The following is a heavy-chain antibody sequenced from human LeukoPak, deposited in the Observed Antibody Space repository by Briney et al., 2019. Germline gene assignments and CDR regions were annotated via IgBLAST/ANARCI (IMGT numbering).Heavy chain of an antibody. CDR2: ISSSSSYI. Sequence: GESLRLSCAASGFTFSSYSMNWVRQAPGKGLEWVSSISSSSSYIYYADSVKGRFTISRDNAKNSLYLQMNSLRAEDTAVYYCARVLLWFGESSNWFDPWGQGTLVTVSS. CDR1: GFTFSSYS. V-gene: IGHV3-21*01. CDR3: ARVLLWFGESSNWFDP. J-gene: IGHJ5*02. D-gene: IGHD3-10*01.